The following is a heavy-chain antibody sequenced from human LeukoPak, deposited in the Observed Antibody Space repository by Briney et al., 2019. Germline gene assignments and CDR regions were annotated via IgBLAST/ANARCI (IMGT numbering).Heavy chain of an antibody. J-gene: IGHJ3*01. CDR3: AKDPFALRLGAFEP. V-gene: IGHV3-23*01. D-gene: IGHD3-16*01. CDR1: GFTFSSYA. CDR2: IRVSGDST. Sequence: PGGSLRLSCAASGFTFSSYAMTWGCEAPGKGLEWGSSIRVSGDSTYYADSVKGGFTISRDSSKSRLHLQLNSRRVEDPAGYYCAKDPFALRLGAFEPWGQGTRDPLSS.